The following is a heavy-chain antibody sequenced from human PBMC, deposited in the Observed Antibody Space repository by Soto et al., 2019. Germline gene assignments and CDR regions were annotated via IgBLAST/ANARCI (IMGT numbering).Heavy chain of an antibody. D-gene: IGHD6-13*01. CDR1: GFSLSNARMG. V-gene: IGHV2-26*01. CDR3: ARIRRVAAAGTYYYYGMDV. CDR2: IFSNDEK. J-gene: IGHJ6*02. Sequence: GSGPTLVNPTETLTLTCTVSGFSLSNARMGVSWIRQPPGKALEWLAHIFSNDEKSYSTSLKSRLTISKDTSKSQVVLTMTNMDPVDTATYYCARIRRVAAAGTYYYYGMDVWGQGTTVTVSS.